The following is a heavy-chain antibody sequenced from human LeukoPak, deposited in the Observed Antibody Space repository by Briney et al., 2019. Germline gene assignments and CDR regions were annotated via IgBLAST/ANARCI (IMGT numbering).Heavy chain of an antibody. Sequence: GESLQISCQGSGSTFTNYWIGWVRQLPGKGLEWMGIIYPGDSDTRDSPSFQGQVTISADKSISTAYLQWSSLKASDTAMYYCARGSGYYDYCGQGTLVIVSS. V-gene: IGHV5-51*01. CDR1: GSTFTNYW. CDR2: IYPGDSDT. J-gene: IGHJ4*02. D-gene: IGHD3-3*01. CDR3: ARGSGYYDY.